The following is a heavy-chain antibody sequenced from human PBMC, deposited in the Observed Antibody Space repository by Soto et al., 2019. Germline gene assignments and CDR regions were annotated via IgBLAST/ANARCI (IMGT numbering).Heavy chain of an antibody. Sequence: QVQLVESGGGVVQPGRSLRLSCAASGLTFSNYAMHWVRQAPGKGLDYLAIISYDGTNTYYADSVKGRFTISRDNSKNTLYLQMNSLRAEDTAVYYCAKDGETKQWLRYFDYWGKGMLVTVSS. CDR2: ISYDGTNT. J-gene: IGHJ4*02. D-gene: IGHD6-19*01. CDR1: GLTFSNYA. V-gene: IGHV3-30*18. CDR3: AKDGETKQWLRYFDY.